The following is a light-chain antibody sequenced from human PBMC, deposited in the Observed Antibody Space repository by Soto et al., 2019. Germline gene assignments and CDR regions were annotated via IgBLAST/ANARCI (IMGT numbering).Light chain of an antibody. Sequence: SYELTQPPSVSVAPGKTARITCGGNNIGSKSVHWYQQKPGQAPVLVIYYDSDRPSGIPERFSGSNSGNTATLTNSRVEAGDEADYYCQVWDSSSDHPGVVFGGGTKLTVL. CDR1: NIGSKS. CDR3: QVWDSSSDHPGVV. J-gene: IGLJ2*01. V-gene: IGLV3-21*04. CDR2: YDS.